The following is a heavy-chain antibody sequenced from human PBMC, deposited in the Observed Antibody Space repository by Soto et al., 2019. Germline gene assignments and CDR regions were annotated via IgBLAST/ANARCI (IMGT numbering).Heavy chain of an antibody. J-gene: IGHJ5*02. CDR2: ISGSGGST. CDR3: AKPKVGAAAGQNWFDP. D-gene: IGHD6-13*01. V-gene: IGHV3-23*01. CDR1: GFTFSSYA. Sequence: PGGSLRLSCAASGFTFSSYAMSWVRQAPGKGLEWVSAISGSGGSTYYADSVKGRFTISRDNSKNTLYLQMNSLRAEDTAVHYCAKPKVGAAAGQNWFDPWGQGTLVTVSS.